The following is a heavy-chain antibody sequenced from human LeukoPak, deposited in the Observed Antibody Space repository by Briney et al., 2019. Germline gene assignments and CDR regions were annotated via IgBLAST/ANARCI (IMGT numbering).Heavy chain of an antibody. CDR3: AKERAGYTNPYYFDY. CDR1: GFTFSSYA. J-gene: IGHJ4*02. D-gene: IGHD3-16*02. CDR2: ISGSGGST. V-gene: IGHV3-23*01. Sequence: GGSLRLSCAASGFTFSSYAMSWVRQAPGKGLEWVSAISGSGGSTYYADSVKGRFTISRDNSKNTLYLQMNSLRAEDTAVYYYAKERAGYTNPYYFDYWGQGTLVTVSS.